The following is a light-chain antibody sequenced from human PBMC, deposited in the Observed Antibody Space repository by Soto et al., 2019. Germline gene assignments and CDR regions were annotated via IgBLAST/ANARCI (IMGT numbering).Light chain of an antibody. Sequence: EIVMTQSPATLSVSPGERATLSCRASQSISSNLAWYQQKPGQAPRLLIYAASTRATGIPVRFSGSGSGTEFTLTISSLQSEDFAVYYCQQYNTWPQTFGQGTKLEIK. CDR2: AAS. CDR3: QQYNTWPQT. CDR1: QSISSN. J-gene: IGKJ2*01. V-gene: IGKV3-15*01.